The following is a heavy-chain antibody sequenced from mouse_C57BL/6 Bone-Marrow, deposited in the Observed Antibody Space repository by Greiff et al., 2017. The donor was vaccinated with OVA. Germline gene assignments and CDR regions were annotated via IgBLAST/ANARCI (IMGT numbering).Heavy chain of an antibody. CDR1: GFNIKDDY. J-gene: IGHJ4*01. V-gene: IGHV14-4*01. Sequence: VQLQQSGAELVRPGASVKLSCTASGFNIKDDYMHWVKQRPEQGLEWIGWIDPENGDTEYASKFQGKATITADTTSNTAYLQLGSLTSEDTAVYYCTAFITTVVAPYYYAMDYWGQGTSVTVSS. CDR3: TAFITTVVAPYYYAMDY. CDR2: IDPENGDT. D-gene: IGHD1-1*01.